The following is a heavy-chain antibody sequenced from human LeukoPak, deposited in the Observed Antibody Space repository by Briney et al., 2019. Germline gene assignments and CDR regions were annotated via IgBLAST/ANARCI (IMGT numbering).Heavy chain of an antibody. J-gene: IGHJ6*03. CDR3: ARGAYSSSAAYYYYYMDV. Sequence: ASVKVSCKASGYTFTSYDINWVRQATGQGLAWMGWMNPNSGNTGYAQKFQGRVTMTRNTSISTAYMELSSLRSEDTAVYYCARGAYSSSAAYYYYYMDVWGKGTTVTVSS. D-gene: IGHD6-6*01. V-gene: IGHV1-8*01. CDR2: MNPNSGNT. CDR1: GYTFTSYD.